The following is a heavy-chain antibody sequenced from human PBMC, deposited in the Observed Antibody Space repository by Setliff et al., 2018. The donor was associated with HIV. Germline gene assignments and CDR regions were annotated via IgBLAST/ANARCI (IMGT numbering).Heavy chain of an antibody. Sequence: ASVKVSCKASGGTFSSYAISWVRQAPGQGLEWMGTIIPILDIANYAQRFQGRVTITADKSTRTAYMELSSLRSEDTAVYYCAGVSSQFSEWRKDYFEYWGRGSLVTVSS. D-gene: IGHD3-3*01. J-gene: IGHJ4*02. CDR2: IIPILDIA. V-gene: IGHV1-69*04. CDR1: GGTFSSYA. CDR3: AGVSSQFSEWRKDYFEY.